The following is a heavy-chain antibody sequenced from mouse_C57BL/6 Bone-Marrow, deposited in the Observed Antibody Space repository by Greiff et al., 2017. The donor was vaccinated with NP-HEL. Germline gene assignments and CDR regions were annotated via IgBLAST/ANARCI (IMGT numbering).Heavy chain of an antibody. Sequence: VKLQESGAELVKPGASVKISCKASGYAFSSYWMNWVKQRPGKGLEWIGQIYPGDGDTNYNGKFKGKATLTAAKSSSTAYMQLSSLTSEDSAVYFCAREFLYDGYDYWGQGTTLTVSS. CDR2: IYPGDGDT. CDR3: AREFLYDGYDY. V-gene: IGHV1-80*01. D-gene: IGHD2-3*01. CDR1: GYAFSSYW. J-gene: IGHJ2*01.